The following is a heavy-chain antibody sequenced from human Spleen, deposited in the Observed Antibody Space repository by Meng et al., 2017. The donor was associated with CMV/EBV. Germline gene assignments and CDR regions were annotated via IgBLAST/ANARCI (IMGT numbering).Heavy chain of an antibody. CDR3: ARFGRLATGAYFFDY. CDR2: ISSNGGST. D-gene: IGHD3/OR15-3a*01. V-gene: IGHV3-64*02. Sequence: GESLKISCAASGFTFSSYAMHWVRQAPGKGLEYVSAISSNGGSTYYADSVKGRFTISRDNTKNMLYLEVDSLRAEDTALYFCARFGRLATGAYFFDYWGRGTLVTVSS. J-gene: IGHJ4*02. CDR1: GFTFSSYA.